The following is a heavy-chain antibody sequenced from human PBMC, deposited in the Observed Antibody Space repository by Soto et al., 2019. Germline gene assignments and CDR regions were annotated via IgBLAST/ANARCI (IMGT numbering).Heavy chain of an antibody. CDR3: AKDNCFSTSCHRLYDWFDP. V-gene: IGHV3-30*18. CDR1: GFTFSSYG. Sequence: PGGSLRLSCAASGFTFSSYGMHWVRQAPGKGLDWVAVISYDGSNKYYADSVKGRFTISRDNSKNTLYLQMNSLRAEDTAVYYCAKDNCFSTSCHRLYDWFDPWGQGTLVTVSS. D-gene: IGHD2-2*01. J-gene: IGHJ5*02. CDR2: ISYDGSNK.